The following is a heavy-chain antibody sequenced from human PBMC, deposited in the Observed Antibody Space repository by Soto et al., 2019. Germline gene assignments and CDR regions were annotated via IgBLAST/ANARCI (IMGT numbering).Heavy chain of an antibody. V-gene: IGHV3-74*01. J-gene: IGHJ6*02. CDR1: GFTFSSYW. D-gene: IGHD6-13*01. CDR2: INSDGSST. CDR3: ARVRAAAAGYYYYGMDV. Sequence: GGSLRLSCAASGFTFSSYWMHWVRQAPGKGLVWVSRINSDGSSTSYADSVKGRFTISRDNAKNTLYLQMNSLRAEDTAVYYCARVRAAAAGYYYYGMDVWGQGTTVTVSS.